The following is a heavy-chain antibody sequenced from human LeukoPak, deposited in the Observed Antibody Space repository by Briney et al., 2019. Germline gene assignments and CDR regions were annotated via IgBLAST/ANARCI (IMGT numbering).Heavy chain of an antibody. D-gene: IGHD6-6*01. CDR1: GFSFTTYW. CDR3: ARPEGSSRSAFDI. J-gene: IGHJ3*02. Sequence: GESLKISCQASGFSFTTYWIAWVRQMPGKGLEWMGIIYPEDSETRYNPSFQGQVTISADKSISTAYLQWSGLKASDTAMYYCARPEGSSRSAFDIWGQGTMVTVSS. CDR2: IYPEDSET. V-gene: IGHV5-51*01.